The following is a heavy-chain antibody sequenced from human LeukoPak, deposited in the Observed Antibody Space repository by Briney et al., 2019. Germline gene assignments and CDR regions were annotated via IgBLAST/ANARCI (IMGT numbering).Heavy chain of an antibody. V-gene: IGHV3-30*18. Sequence: PGRSLRLSCAASGFTFSSYGMHWVRQAPGKGLEWAAVISYDGSNKYYADSVKGRFTISRDNSKNTLYLQMKALRDEDTATYYCAKRGPIYSSTPGNYFDYWGQGTLVTVSS. J-gene: IGHJ4*02. CDR3: AKRGPIYSSTPGNYFDY. D-gene: IGHD3-10*01. CDR1: GFTFSSYG. CDR2: ISYDGSNK.